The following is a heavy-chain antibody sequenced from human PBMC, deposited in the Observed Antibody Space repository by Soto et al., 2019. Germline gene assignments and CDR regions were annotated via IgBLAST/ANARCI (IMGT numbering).Heavy chain of an antibody. J-gene: IGHJ6*02. V-gene: IGHV5-51*01. CDR3: ARSKVAGTNYYYGMDV. CDR2: IYPGDSDT. CDR1: GYSFTSYW. Sequence: GESLKISCKGSGYSFTSYWIGWVRQMPGKGLEWMGIIYPGDSDTRYSPSFQGQVTISADKSISTAYLQWSSLKASDTAMYYCARSKVAGTNYYYGMDVRGQGTTVTVSS. D-gene: IGHD5-12*01.